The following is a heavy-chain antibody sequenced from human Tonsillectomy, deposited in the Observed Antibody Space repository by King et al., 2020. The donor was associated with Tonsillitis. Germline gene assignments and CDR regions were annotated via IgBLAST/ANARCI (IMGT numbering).Heavy chain of an antibody. CDR1: GFTFSSYW. Sequence: VQLVESGGGLVQPGGSLRLSCAASGFTFSSYWMSWVRQAPGKGLEWVANIKQDGSEKYYVDSVRGRFTISRDNAKNSLYLQMNSLRAEDTAVYYCAGDCPQVLWFGEHDYWGQGTLVTVSS. D-gene: IGHD3-10*01. CDR3: AGDCPQVLWFGEHDY. J-gene: IGHJ4*02. V-gene: IGHV3-7*01. CDR2: IKQDGSEK.